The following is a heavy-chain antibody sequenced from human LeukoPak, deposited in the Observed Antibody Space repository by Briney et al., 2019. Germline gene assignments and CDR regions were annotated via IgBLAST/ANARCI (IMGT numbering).Heavy chain of an antibody. V-gene: IGHV4-38-2*02. CDR2: IYHSGST. Sequence: SETLSLTCTVSGYSISSGYYWGWIRQPPGKGLEWIGSIYHSGSTYYNPSLKSRVTISVDTSKNQFSLKLSSVTAADTAVYYFARGFGGSGSYSYYFDYWGQGTLVTVSS. CDR1: GYSISSGYY. J-gene: IGHJ4*02. CDR3: ARGFGGSGSYSYYFDY. D-gene: IGHD3-10*01.